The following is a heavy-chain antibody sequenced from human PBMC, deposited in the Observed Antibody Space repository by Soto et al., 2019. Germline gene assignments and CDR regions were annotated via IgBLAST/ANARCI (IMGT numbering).Heavy chain of an antibody. Sequence: SETLSLTCSVSGGSVSDKTYYWSWIRQPPGKRLEWIGYVYYSGTTNYNPSLKSRVTISVDLSKNQFSLRLSSVTTADTALYYCARTTAVPNSLRSRYFFDYWGQGTLVTV. D-gene: IGHD4-17*01. CDR2: VYYSGTT. J-gene: IGHJ4*02. V-gene: IGHV4-61*01. CDR3: ARTTAVPNSLRSRYFFDY. CDR1: GGSVSDKTYY.